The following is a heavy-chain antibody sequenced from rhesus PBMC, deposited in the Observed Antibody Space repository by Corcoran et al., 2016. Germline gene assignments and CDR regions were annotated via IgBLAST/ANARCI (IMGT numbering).Heavy chain of an antibody. Sequence: QVQLQESGPGLVKPSETLSLTCAVSGGSISSNYWSWFRQPPGKGLEWIGRIYGRSGSTSYNPALTSRITISTDTAKNQFSLKLSSVTAADTAVYYCARVGYLRSLDVWGRGILVTVSS. J-gene: IGHJ5-2*02. CDR2: IYGRSGST. V-gene: IGHV4-147*01. CDR3: ARVGYLRSLDV. D-gene: IGHD5-24*01. CDR1: GGSISSNY.